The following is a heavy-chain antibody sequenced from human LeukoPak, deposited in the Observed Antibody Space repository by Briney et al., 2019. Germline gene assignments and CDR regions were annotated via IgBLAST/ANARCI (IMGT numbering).Heavy chain of an antibody. CDR3: ARVDRITIFGVVS. Sequence: PSETLSLTCTVSGGSISSYYWSWLRQPPGKGLEWIGYIYYSGSTNYNPSLKSRVTISVDTSKNQFSLKLSSVTAADTAVYYCARVDRITIFGVVSWGQGTLVTVSS. J-gene: IGHJ5*02. V-gene: IGHV4-59*12. D-gene: IGHD3-3*01. CDR1: GGSISSYY. CDR2: IYYSGST.